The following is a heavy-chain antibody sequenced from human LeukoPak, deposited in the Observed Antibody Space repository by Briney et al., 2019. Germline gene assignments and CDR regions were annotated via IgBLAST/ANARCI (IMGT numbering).Heavy chain of an antibody. CDR1: GGSFSGYY. D-gene: IGHD1-1*01. J-gene: IGHJ4*02. CDR2: INHSGSA. CDR3: ARAEGTAYYFDY. V-gene: IGHV4-34*01. Sequence: SETLSLTCAVYGGSFSGYYWSWIRQPPGKGLEWIGEINHSGSANYNPSLKSRVTISVDTSKNQFSLKLSFVTAADTAVYYCARAEGTAYYFDYWGQGTLVTVSS.